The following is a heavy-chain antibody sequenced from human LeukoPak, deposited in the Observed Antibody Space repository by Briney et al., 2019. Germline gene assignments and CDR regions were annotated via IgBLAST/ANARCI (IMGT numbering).Heavy chain of an antibody. Sequence: GGSLRLSCAASGFTFSSYGMHWVRQAPGKGLEWVAFIRYDGSNEYYADSVKGRFTISRDNSKNTLYLQMNSLRAEDTAVYYCANYYGSGNHYYYYYYMDVWGKGTTVTVSS. CDR3: ANYYGSGNHYYYYYYMDV. CDR1: GFTFSSYG. CDR2: IRYDGSNE. V-gene: IGHV3-30*02. J-gene: IGHJ6*03. D-gene: IGHD3-10*01.